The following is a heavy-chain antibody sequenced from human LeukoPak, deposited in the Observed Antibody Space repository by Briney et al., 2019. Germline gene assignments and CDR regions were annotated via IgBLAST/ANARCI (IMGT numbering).Heavy chain of an antibody. CDR2: IYQSGST. V-gene: IGHV4-30-2*01. CDR3: ARGTMTTVTTGQFDY. D-gene: IGHD4-17*01. Sequence: SQTLSLTCGVSGGSISSGGYSWSWFRLPPGKGLEWIGYIYQSGSTYYNPSLKSRVTISIDRPKNQFSLKLRSVTAADTAVYYCARGTMTTVTTGQFDYWGQGTLVTVSS. J-gene: IGHJ4*02. CDR1: GGSISSGGYS.